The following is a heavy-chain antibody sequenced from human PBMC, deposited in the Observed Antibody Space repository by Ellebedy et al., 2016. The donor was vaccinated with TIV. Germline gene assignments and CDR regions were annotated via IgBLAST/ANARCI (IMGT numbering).Heavy chain of an antibody. D-gene: IGHD2-21*02. CDR2: INLGVST. Sequence: MPSETLSLTCAVNGGSFNGYYWSWIRIRQPPGKGLEWIGEINLGVSTNYNPSLKSRVTISIDTSKHQFSLNLTSVTAADTGVYYCARGVGYCGGDCYSDYWGQGTLVTVSS. CDR3: ARGVGYCGGDCYSDY. V-gene: IGHV4-34*01. J-gene: IGHJ4*02. CDR1: GGSFNGYY.